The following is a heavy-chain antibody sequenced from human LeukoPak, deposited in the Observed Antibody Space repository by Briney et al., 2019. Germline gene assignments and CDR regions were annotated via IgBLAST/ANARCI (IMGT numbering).Heavy chain of an antibody. J-gene: IGHJ6*04. CDR1: GFTFSSYA. CDR2: ISYDGSNK. V-gene: IGHV3-30*04. D-gene: IGHD3-10*01. Sequence: GGSLRLSCAASGFTFSSYAMHWVRQAPGKGLEWVAVISYDGSNKYYADSVKGRFTISTDNSKNTMYLQMNSLRAEDTAVYYCARAELNYYGSGSSRYYYYYGMDVWGKGTTVTVSS. CDR3: ARAELNYYGSGSSRYYYYYGMDV.